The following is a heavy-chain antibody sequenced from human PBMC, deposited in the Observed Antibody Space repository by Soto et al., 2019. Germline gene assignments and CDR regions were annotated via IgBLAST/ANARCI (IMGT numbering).Heavy chain of an antibody. CDR1: GYTFTSYA. J-gene: IGHJ4*02. D-gene: IGHD3-3*01. Sequence: ASVKVSCKASGYTFTSYAMHWVRQAPGQRLEWMGWINAGNGNTKYSQKFQGRVTITRDTSTSTAYMELSSLTSDDTAVYYCGRVAEWLLVADYWGQGTLVTVSS. V-gene: IGHV1-3*01. CDR3: GRVAEWLLVADY. CDR2: INAGNGNT.